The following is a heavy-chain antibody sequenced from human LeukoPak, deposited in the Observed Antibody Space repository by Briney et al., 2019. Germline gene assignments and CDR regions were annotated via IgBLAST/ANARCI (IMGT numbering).Heavy chain of an antibody. Sequence: GGSLRLSCAASGFTFSSYAMSWVRQAPGKGLEWVSAISGSGGSTYYADSVKGRFTISRDNSKNTLYLQMNSLRAEDTAVYYCARLRYYDSSGYQAFDYWGQGTLVTVSS. V-gene: IGHV3-23*01. J-gene: IGHJ4*02. CDR3: ARLRYYDSSGYQAFDY. CDR1: GFTFSSYA. CDR2: ISGSGGST. D-gene: IGHD3-22*01.